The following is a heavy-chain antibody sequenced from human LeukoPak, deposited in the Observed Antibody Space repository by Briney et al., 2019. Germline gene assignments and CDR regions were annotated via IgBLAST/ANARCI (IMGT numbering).Heavy chain of an antibody. CDR3: ARDLRGSSGYYADY. D-gene: IGHD3-22*01. CDR2: ISSSSSYI. CDR1: GFTFSSYS. Sequence: PGGSLRLSCAASGFTFSSYSMNWVRQAPGKGLEWVSSISSSSSYIYYADSVKGRFTISRDNAKNSLYLQMNSLRAEDTAVYYCARDLRGSSGYYADYWGQGTLVTVSS. J-gene: IGHJ4*02. V-gene: IGHV3-21*01.